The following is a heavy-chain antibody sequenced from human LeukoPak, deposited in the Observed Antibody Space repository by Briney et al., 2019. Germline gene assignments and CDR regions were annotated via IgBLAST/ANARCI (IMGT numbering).Heavy chain of an antibody. D-gene: IGHD3-16*01. J-gene: IGHJ4*02. CDR1: GNSISSGDNY. Sequence: PSQTLSLTCTVSGNSISSGDNYWSWIRQPAGKGLEWIGRIYTSGSTNYNPSLKSRVTISVDTSKNQFSLKLSSVTAADTAVYYCARDPGGGEEAWGQGTLVTVSS. CDR2: IYTSGST. CDR3: ARDPGGGEEA. V-gene: IGHV4-61*02.